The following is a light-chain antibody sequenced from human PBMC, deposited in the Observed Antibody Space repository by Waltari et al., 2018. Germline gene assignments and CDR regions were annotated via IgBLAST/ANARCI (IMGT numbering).Light chain of an antibody. V-gene: IGLV3-27*01. Sequence: AQPARITCSGDVLAKKYARWFQQKPGQAPVVVIYKDNERPSGIPERFSGSSSGTTVTLTISGAQVEDEADYYCYSAADNNLMVFGGGTKLTVL. J-gene: IGLJ2*01. CDR3: YSAADNNLMV. CDR2: KDN. CDR1: VLAKKY.